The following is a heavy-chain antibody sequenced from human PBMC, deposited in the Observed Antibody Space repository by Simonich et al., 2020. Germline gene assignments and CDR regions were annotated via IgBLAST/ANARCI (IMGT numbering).Heavy chain of an antibody. J-gene: IGHJ3*02. Sequence: GGGLVQPGGSLRLSCAASGFTFSSYAMSWVRQAPGKGLGWVSAISGSGGSTYYEDSLKGRFTISRDNSKNTLYLQMNSLRAEDTAVYYCAKDLGERITMIVVVIDAFDIWGQGTMVTVSS. CDR3: AKDLGERITMIVVVIDAFDI. V-gene: IGHV3-23*01. CDR1: GFTFSSYA. D-gene: IGHD3-22*01. CDR2: ISGSGGST.